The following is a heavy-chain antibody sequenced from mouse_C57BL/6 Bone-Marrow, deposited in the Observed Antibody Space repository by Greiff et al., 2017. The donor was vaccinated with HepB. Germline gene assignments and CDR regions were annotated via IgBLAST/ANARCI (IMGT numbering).Heavy chain of an antibody. Sequence: QVQLQQSGPGLVQPSQSLSITCTVSGFSLTSYGVHWVRQSPGKGLEWLGVIWSGGSTDYNAAFISRLSISKDNYKSQVFFKMNSLQADDTAIYYCASPFSTGFAYWGQGTLVTVSA. CDR3: ASPFSTGFAY. D-gene: IGHD1-1*01. V-gene: IGHV2-2*01. J-gene: IGHJ3*01. CDR2: IWSGGST. CDR1: GFSLTSYG.